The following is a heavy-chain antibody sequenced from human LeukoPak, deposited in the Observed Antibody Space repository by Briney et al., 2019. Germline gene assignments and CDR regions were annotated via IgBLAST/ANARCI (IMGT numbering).Heavy chain of an antibody. CDR1: GGSFSGYY. D-gene: IGHD3-10*01. CDR3: ARGPETGYYGMDV. V-gene: IGHV4-34*01. Sequence: SETLSLTCAVYGGSFSGYYWSWIRQPPGKGLEWIGEINHSGSTNYNPSLKSRVTISVDTSKNQFSLKLSSVTAADTAVYYCARGPETGYYGMDVWGQGTTVPVPS. J-gene: IGHJ6*02. CDR2: INHSGST.